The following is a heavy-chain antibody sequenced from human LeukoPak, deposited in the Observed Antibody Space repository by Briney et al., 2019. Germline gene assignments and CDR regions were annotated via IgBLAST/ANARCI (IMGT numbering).Heavy chain of an antibody. J-gene: IGHJ3*02. CDR1: GGSFNSYV. CDR3: TREGVYSPDGSGYHRDAFDI. CDR2: IIPILNVA. Sequence: ASVKVSCKASGGSFNSYVITWVRQAPGQGLEWMGRIIPILNVANFAQKFQGRVTITADKSANTAHMELSSLRSEDTAVYYCTREGVYSPDGSGYHRDAFDIWGQGAVVTVSS. V-gene: IGHV1-69*04. D-gene: IGHD3-22*01.